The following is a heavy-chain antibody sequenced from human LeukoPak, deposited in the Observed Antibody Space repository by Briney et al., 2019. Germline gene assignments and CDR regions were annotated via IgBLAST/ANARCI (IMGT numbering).Heavy chain of an antibody. J-gene: IGHJ3*02. CDR3: ATYCSSTSCYRDDAFDI. CDR2: ISAYNGNT. CDR1: GYTFTSYG. Sequence: GASVKVSCKASGYTFTSYGISWVRQAPGQGLEWMGWISAYNGNTNYAQKLQGRVTMTTDTSTSTAYMELRSLRSDDTAVYYCATYCSSTSCYRDDAFDIWGPRDNGHRLF. V-gene: IGHV1-18*01. D-gene: IGHD2-2*01.